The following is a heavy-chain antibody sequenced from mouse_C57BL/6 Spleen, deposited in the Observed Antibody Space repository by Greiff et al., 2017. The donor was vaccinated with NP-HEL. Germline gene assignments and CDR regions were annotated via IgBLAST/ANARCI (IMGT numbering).Heavy chain of an antibody. CDR2: ISNGGGST. CDR1: GFTFSDYY. D-gene: IGHD4-1*01. Sequence: EVMLVESGGGLVQPGGSLKLSCAASGFTFSDYYMYWVRQTPEKRLEWVAYISNGGGSTYYPDTVKGRFTISRDNAKNTLYLQMSRLKSEDTAMYYCARQLGRDYYAMDYWGQGTSVTVSS. J-gene: IGHJ4*01. V-gene: IGHV5-12*01. CDR3: ARQLGRDYYAMDY.